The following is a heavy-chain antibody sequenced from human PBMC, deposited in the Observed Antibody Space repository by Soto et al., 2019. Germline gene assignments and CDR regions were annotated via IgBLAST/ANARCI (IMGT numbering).Heavy chain of an antibody. CDR3: AREADFASSGYVLDY. CDR2: VTSSPSSM. Sequence: KPGGSLRLSCTGSGFTFSGLSMNWVRQAPGKGLEWVSSVTSSPSSMFYADSVKGRFTISRDDAKDSLFLQMNSLRADDTAVYYCAREADFASSGYVLDYWGLGTLVTVSS. J-gene: IGHJ4*02. V-gene: IGHV3-21*01. D-gene: IGHD3-22*01. CDR1: GFTFSGLS.